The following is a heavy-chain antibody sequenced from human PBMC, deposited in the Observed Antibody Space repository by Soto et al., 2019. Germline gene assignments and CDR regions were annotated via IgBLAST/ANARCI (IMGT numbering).Heavy chain of an antibody. CDR1: GGTFSSYA. V-gene: IGHV1-69*05. J-gene: IGHJ6*02. CDR2: IIPIFGTA. Sequence: QVQLVQSGAEVKKPGSSVKVSCKASGGTFSSYAISWVRQAPGQGLEWMGGIIPIFGTADYAQKFQGRVTXTXXXSXXTAYRELSSLRSEDTAVYYCASLIAAAGPPHSPRYYYGMDVWGQGTTVTVSS. D-gene: IGHD6-13*01. CDR3: ASLIAAAGPPHSPRYYYGMDV.